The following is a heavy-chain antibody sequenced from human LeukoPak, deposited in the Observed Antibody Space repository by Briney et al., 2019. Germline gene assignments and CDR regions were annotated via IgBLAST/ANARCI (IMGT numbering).Heavy chain of an antibody. D-gene: IGHD5-24*01. Sequence: SETLSLTCAVYGGSFSGYYWSWIRQPPGKGLEWIGEINHSGSTNYSPSLKSRVTISVDTSKNQFSLKLSSVTAADTAVYYCARDGYNYRFDYWGQGTLVTVSS. CDR2: INHSGST. V-gene: IGHV4-34*01. J-gene: IGHJ4*02. CDR1: GGSFSGYY. CDR3: ARDGYNYRFDY.